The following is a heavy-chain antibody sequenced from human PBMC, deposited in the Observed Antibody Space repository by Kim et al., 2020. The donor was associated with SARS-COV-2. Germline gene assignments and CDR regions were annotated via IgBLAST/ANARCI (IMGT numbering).Heavy chain of an antibody. J-gene: IGHJ6*02. D-gene: IGHD1-26*01. V-gene: IGHV3-21*01. CDR3: ARDSGSLNYYYYGMDV. Sequence: SVRGRFTISRDNAKNSLYLQMNSLRAEDTAVYYCARDSGSLNYYYYGMDVWGQGTTVTVSS.